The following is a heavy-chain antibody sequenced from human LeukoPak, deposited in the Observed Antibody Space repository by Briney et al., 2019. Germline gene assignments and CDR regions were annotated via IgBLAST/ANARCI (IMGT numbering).Heavy chain of an antibody. D-gene: IGHD2-2*01. Sequence: KSSETLSLTCTVSGGSISSSSYYWGWIRQPPGKGLEWIGSIYYSGSTYYNPSLKSRVTISVDTSKNQFSLKLSSVTAADTAVYYCARDIVVVPAATGDYYGMDVWGQGTTVTVSS. CDR3: ARDIVVVPAATGDYYGMDV. J-gene: IGHJ6*02. CDR2: IYYSGST. V-gene: IGHV4-39*01. CDR1: GGSISSSSYY.